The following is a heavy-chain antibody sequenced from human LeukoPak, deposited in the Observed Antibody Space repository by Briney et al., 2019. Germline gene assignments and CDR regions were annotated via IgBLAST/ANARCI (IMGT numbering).Heavy chain of an antibody. CDR3: ARAITMIAPIDY. CDR2: IIPIFGTA. CDR1: GGTFSSYA. V-gene: IGHV1-69*01. J-gene: IGHJ4*02. D-gene: IGHD3-22*01. Sequence: ASVKVSCKASGGTFSSYAISRVRQAPGQGLEWMGGIIPIFGTANYAQKFQGRVTITADESTSTAYMELSSLRSEDTAVYYCARAITMIAPIDYWGQGTLVTVSS.